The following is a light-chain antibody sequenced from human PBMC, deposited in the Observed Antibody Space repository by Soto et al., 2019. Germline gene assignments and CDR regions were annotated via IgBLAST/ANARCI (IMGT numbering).Light chain of an antibody. Sequence: QPVLTQPASVSGSPGQSITISCTGSSSDVGGYNYVSWYQHHPGKAPKLMIYEVTNRPSGVSHRFSGSKSGNTASLTISGLQTEDEADYYCASITRSTTSVFGTGTKLTVL. CDR2: EVT. V-gene: IGLV2-14*01. CDR3: ASITRSTTSV. J-gene: IGLJ1*01. CDR1: SSDVGGYNY.